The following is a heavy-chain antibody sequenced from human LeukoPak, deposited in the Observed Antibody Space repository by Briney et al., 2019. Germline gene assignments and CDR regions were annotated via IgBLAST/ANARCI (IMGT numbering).Heavy chain of an antibody. Sequence: SETLSLTCTVSGYSISSGYYWGWIRQPPGKGLEWIGEINHSGSTNYNPSLKSRVTISVDTSKSQFSLKLSSVTAADTAVYYCARDLGSFFDYWGHGTLVTASS. J-gene: IGHJ4*01. V-gene: IGHV4-38-2*02. CDR1: GYSISSGYY. CDR3: ARDLGSFFDY. D-gene: IGHD6-13*01. CDR2: INHSGST.